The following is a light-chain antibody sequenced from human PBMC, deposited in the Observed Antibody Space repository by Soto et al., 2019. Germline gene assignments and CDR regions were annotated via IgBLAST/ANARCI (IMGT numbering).Light chain of an antibody. Sequence: IVMTQSPAPLSLSPGERATLSCRASQSVSTNVDWYQQKPGQALRLLMYGASTRAAGIPVRFSGSGSATEFTLTISSLESEDVALSYCQQYDNWPPAITFGQGTRLEIK. CDR3: QQYDNWPPAIT. CDR2: GAS. V-gene: IGKV3-15*01. J-gene: IGKJ5*01. CDR1: QSVSTN.